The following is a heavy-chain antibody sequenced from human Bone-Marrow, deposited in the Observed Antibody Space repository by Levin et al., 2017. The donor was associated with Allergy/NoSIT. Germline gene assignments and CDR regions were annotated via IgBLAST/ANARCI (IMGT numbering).Heavy chain of an antibody. CDR3: AKDFRGGFDY. V-gene: IGHV3-23*01. Sequence: PGESLKISCAASGFTFDNFGMSWVRQAPGEGLEWVSALSANGVKTYYAASVKGRFTISRDNSRDTLYLQMNSLRAEDTAVYYCAKDFRGGFDYWGQGALVTVSS. CDR2: LSANGVKT. D-gene: IGHD3-10*01. J-gene: IGHJ4*02. CDR1: GFTFDNFG.